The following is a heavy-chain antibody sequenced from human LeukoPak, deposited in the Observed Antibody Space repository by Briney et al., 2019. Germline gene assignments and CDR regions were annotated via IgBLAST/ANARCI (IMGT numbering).Heavy chain of an antibody. CDR2: IWYDGSNK. CDR3: ARGGYSGSYLFDY. D-gene: IGHD1-26*01. CDR1: GFTFSSYG. Sequence: PGGSLRLSCAASGFTFSSYGMHWVRQAPGKGLEWVAVIWYDGSNKYYADSVKGRFTISRDNSKNTLYLQMNSLRAGDTAVYYCARGGYSGSYLFDYWGQGTLVTVSS. V-gene: IGHV3-33*01. J-gene: IGHJ4*02.